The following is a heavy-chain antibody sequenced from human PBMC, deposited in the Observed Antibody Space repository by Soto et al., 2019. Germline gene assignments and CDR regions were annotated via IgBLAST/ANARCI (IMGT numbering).Heavy chain of an antibody. D-gene: IGHD3-22*01. CDR3: AKARFYFDSSPYDS. Sequence: EVQLVESGGGVVQQGGSLRLSCAASGFTFEDYALHWVRQSSGKGPEWVSLINADGSDTYYADSVKGRFTITRDNRKDSLYLQMNSLRPEDSAIYYCAKARFYFDSSPYDSWGQGTLVTVTS. V-gene: IGHV3-43*02. CDR2: INADGSDT. J-gene: IGHJ4*02. CDR1: GFTFEDYA.